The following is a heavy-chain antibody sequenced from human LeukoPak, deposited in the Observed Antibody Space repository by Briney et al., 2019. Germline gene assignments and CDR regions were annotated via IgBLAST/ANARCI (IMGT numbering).Heavy chain of an antibody. J-gene: IGHJ4*02. CDR2: INTDTGNP. D-gene: IGHD6-6*01. CDR3: ARDPYSSSQEYYFDY. V-gene: IGHV7-4-1*02. CDR1: GYTFTGYY. Sequence: ASVKVSCKASGYTFTGYYMHWVRQAPGQGLEWMGWINTDTGNPTYAQGFTGRFVFSLDTSVSTAYLQISSLKAEDTAVYYCARDPYSSSQEYYFDYWGQGTLVTVSS.